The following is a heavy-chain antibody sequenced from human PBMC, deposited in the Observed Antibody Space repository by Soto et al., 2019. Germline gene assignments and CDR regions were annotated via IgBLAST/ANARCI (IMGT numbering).Heavy chain of an antibody. CDR2: IYPGDSDT. Sequence: GEALKISCKGSGYSVYSYWIAWVRQMPGKGREWMGIIYPGDSDTRYSPSFEGKVTISADKSISTAYLRWSSLKASDTAMYYCARGLYASAWYGIDFWGQGTLVTVSS. J-gene: IGHJ4*02. CDR3: ARGLYASAWYGIDF. V-gene: IGHV5-51*01. D-gene: IGHD6-19*01. CDR1: GYSVYSYW.